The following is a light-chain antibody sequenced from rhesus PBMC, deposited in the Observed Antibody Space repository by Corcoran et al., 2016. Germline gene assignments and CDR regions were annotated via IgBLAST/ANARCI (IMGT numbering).Light chain of an antibody. CDR3: QQYNDFLLT. CDR2: GAY. CDR1: ESVGSS. Sequence: EVVMTQSPATLSLSPGETATLSCRASESVGSSLAWYHQKPGQAPKLLVYGAYFRATGIPDRLSGRGSGTEFTLAISSLEPEDVGVYHCQQYNDFLLTFAGGTKVELK. J-gene: IGKJ4*01. V-gene: IGKV3-40*03.